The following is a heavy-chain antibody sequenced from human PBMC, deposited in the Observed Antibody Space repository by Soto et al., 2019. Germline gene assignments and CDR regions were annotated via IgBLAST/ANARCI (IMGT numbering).Heavy chain of an antibody. Sequence: QVQLQESGPGLVKPSQTLSLTCTVSGGSISSGGYYWSWIRQHPGKGLEWIGYIYYSGSTYYNPSLKSRVTISVDTAKNQFSLKLSSVTAADTAVYYCARDPVTMIVVPFGPRYAFDIWGQGTMVTVSS. CDR2: IYYSGST. V-gene: IGHV4-31*03. CDR3: ARDPVTMIVVPFGPRYAFDI. D-gene: IGHD3-22*01. J-gene: IGHJ3*02. CDR1: GGSISSGGYY.